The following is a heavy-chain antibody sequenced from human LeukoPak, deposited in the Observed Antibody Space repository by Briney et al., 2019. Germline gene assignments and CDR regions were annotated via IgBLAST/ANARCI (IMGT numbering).Heavy chain of an antibody. J-gene: IGHJ4*02. Sequence: PSETLSLTCTVSGGSISSYYWSWIRQPPGKGLEWIGEINHSGSTNYNPSLKSRVTISVDTSKNQFSLKLSSVTAADTAVYYCARRDSSGWYPRDWGQGTLVTVSS. CDR2: INHSGST. CDR1: GGSISSYY. CDR3: ARRDSSGWYPRD. V-gene: IGHV4-34*01. D-gene: IGHD6-19*01.